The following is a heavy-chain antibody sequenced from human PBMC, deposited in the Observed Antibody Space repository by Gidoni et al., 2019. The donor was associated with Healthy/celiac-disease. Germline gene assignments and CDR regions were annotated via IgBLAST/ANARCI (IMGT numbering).Heavy chain of an antibody. CDR1: GFTFSNAW. V-gene: IGHV3-15*01. CDR3: TTRTRVVPAAADY. Sequence: EVQLVESGGGLVKPGGSLRLSCAASGFTFSNAWMSWVRQAPGKGLEWVGRIKSKTDGGTTDYAAPVKGRFTISRDDSKNTLYLQMNSLKTEDTAVYYCTTRTRVVPAAADYWGQGTLVTVSS. CDR2: IKSKTDGGTT. D-gene: IGHD2-2*01. J-gene: IGHJ4*02.